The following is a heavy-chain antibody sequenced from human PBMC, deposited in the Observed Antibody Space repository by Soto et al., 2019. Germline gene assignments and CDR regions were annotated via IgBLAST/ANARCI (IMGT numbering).Heavy chain of an antibody. CDR2: INGDGTST. J-gene: IGHJ3*02. CDR1: GFAISSYG. CDR3: TRDMVGVAFDN. D-gene: IGHD2-15*01. V-gene: IGHV3-74*01. Sequence: EVQLVESGGGLVQPGGSLRLSCTASGFAISSYGMHWVRQAPGKGLVWVSRINGDGTSTSYTDSVQGRFIIPRKNAKNTVYLQMNSLRAEDTVVYLCTRDMVGVAFDNWGQGRMLTLPS.